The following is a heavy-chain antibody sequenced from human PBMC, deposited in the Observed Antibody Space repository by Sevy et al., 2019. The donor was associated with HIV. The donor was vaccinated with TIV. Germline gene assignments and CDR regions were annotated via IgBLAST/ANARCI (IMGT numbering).Heavy chain of an antibody. J-gene: IGHJ3*01. V-gene: IGHV3-48*03. Sequence: GGSLRLSCAASGFIFSSYEMSWVRQAPGKGLEWVSYIGSSGSNVYHADSVKGGFTISRDNAQNSLYLQMNSLLVEDTAVYYCNRITLQGEDAFDLWGQGTMVTVSS. CDR2: IGSSGSNV. CDR3: NRITLQGEDAFDL. D-gene: IGHD3-10*01. CDR1: GFIFSSYE.